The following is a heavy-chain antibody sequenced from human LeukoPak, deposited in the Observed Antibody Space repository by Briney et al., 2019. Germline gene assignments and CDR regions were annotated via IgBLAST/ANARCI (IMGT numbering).Heavy chain of an antibody. D-gene: IGHD5-24*01. CDR1: GLTVNSNY. J-gene: IGHJ3*02. CDR3: VSQKWLYAFDI. CDR2: IYSGSAT. Sequence: PGGSLRLSCVASGLTVNSNYMSWVRQAPGKGLEWVSAIYSGSATYYADSVKGRFTVSRDDSKNTLYLQMYRLRAEDTAMYYCVSQKWLYAFDIWGQGTMVTVSS. V-gene: IGHV3-53*01.